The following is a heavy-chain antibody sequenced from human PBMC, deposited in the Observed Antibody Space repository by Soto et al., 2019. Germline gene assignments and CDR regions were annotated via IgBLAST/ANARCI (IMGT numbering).Heavy chain of an antibody. CDR1: GGSISSYY. J-gene: IGHJ6*02. Sequence: SETLSLTCTVSGGSISSYYWSWIRQPPGKGLEWIGYIYYSGSTNYNPSLKSRVTISVDTSKNQFSLKLSSVTAADTAVYYCAKDIAAAGTLVVPVWGQGTTVTVSS. CDR3: AKDIAAAGTLVVPV. V-gene: IGHV4-59*01. D-gene: IGHD6-13*01. CDR2: IYYSGST.